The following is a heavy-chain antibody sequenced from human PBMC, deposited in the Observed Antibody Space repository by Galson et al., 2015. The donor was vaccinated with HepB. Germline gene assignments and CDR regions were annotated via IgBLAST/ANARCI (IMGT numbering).Heavy chain of an antibody. J-gene: IGHJ4*02. D-gene: IGHD4-17*01. CDR1: GGSISSSNW. Sequence: SETLSLTCAVSGGSISSSNWWSWVRQPPGKGLEWIGEIYHSGSTNYNPSLKSRVTISVDKSKNQFSLKLSSVTAADTAVYYCCLRRGMDYGDYLINYWGQGTLVTVSS. V-gene: IGHV4-4*02. CDR3: CLRRGMDYGDYLINY. CDR2: IYHSGST.